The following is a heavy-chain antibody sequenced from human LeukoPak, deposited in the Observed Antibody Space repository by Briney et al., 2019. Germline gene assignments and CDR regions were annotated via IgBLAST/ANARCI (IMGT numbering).Heavy chain of an antibody. V-gene: IGHV3-30-3*01. CDR2: ISYDGGNK. CDR1: GFTFSSYA. CDR3: ARDLIPANWGSKGYYFDY. D-gene: IGHD7-27*01. Sequence: GRSLRLSCAASGFTFSSYAMHWVRQAPGKGLEWVAVISYDGGNKYYADSVKGRFTISRDNSKNTLYLQMNSLRAEDTAVYYCARDLIPANWGSKGYYFDYWGQGTLVTVSS. J-gene: IGHJ4*02.